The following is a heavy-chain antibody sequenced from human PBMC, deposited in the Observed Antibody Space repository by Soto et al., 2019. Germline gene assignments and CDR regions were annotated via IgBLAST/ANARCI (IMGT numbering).Heavy chain of an antibody. J-gene: IGHJ4*02. V-gene: IGHV2-26*01. CDR1: GFSLSNARMG. D-gene: IGHD5-12*01. Sequence: ESGPTLVNPTETLTLTCTVSGFSLSNARMGVSWIRQPPGKALEWLAHIFSNDEKSYSTSLKSRLTISKDTSKSQVVLTMTNMDPVDTATYYCARIYSGYDNLEVYYFDYWGQGTLVTVSS. CDR2: IFSNDEK. CDR3: ARIYSGYDNLEVYYFDY.